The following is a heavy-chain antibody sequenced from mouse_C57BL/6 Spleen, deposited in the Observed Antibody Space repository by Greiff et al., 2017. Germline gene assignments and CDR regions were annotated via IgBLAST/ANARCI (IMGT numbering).Heavy chain of an antibody. J-gene: IGHJ3*01. Sequence: QVQLQQPGAELVMPGASVKLSCKASGYTFTSYWMHWVKQRPGQGLEWIGEIDPSDSYTNYNQKFKGKSTLTVDKSSSTAYMQLSSLTSEDSAVYYCSRWDGSSPAWFAYWGQGTLVTVSA. CDR1: GYTFTSYW. V-gene: IGHV1-69*01. CDR2: IDPSDSYT. D-gene: IGHD1-1*01. CDR3: SRWDGSSPAWFAY.